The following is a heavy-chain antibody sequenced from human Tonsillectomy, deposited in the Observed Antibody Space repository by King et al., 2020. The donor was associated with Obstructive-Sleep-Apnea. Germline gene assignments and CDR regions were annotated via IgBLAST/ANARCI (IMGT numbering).Heavy chain of an antibody. V-gene: IGHV3-74*01. D-gene: IGHD1-26*01. Sequence: DVQLVESGGGLVQPGGSLRLSCAASGFTFSSYWMHWVRQAPGKGLVWVSRINPDGSGRIYADSVKGRFTISRDNAKNTLFLQMNSLRAEDTAVYYCARPTTTLHYWGQGTLVTVSS. CDR2: INPDGSGR. CDR3: ARPTTTLHY. CDR1: GFTFSSYW. J-gene: IGHJ4*02.